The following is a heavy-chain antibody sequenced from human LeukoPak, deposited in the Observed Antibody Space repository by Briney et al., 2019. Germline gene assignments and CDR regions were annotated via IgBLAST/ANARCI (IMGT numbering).Heavy chain of an antibody. CDR1: GGSISSGGYY. D-gene: IGHD2-8*01. V-gene: IGHV4-31*03. CDR2: IYYSGST. CDR3: ATKYEPSSPLYYYMDV. Sequence: TLSLTCTVSGGSISSGGYYWSWIRQHPGKGLEWIGYIYYSGSTYYNPSLKSRVTISVDTSKNQFSLKLSSVTAADTAVYYCATKYEPSSPLYYYMDVWGKGTTVTVSS. J-gene: IGHJ6*03.